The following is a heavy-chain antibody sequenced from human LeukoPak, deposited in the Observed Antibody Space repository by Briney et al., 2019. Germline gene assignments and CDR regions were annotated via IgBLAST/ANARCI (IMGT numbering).Heavy chain of an antibody. CDR1: GGSFSGYY. Sequence: SGTLSLTCAVYGGSFSGYYWSWIRQSPGKGLEWIGYIYYSGTTYYNPSLRSRVTMSVDTSKNQFSLKLSSVTAADTAVYYCARKYCSRGSCYSPMGFDPWGQGTLVSVSS. D-gene: IGHD2-15*01. V-gene: IGHV4-30-4*01. CDR3: ARKYCSRGSCYSPMGFDP. CDR2: IYYSGTT. J-gene: IGHJ5*02.